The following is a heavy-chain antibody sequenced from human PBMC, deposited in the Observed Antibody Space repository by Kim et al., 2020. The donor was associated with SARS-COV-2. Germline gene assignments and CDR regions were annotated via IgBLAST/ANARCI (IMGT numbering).Heavy chain of an antibody. CDR1: GGTFISYT. CDR2: IIPILGIA. J-gene: IGHJ4*02. V-gene: IGHV1-69*04. Sequence: SVNVSCKASGGTFISYTISWVRQAPGQGLEWMGRIIPILGIANYAQKFQGRVTITADKSTSTAYMELSSLRSEDTAVYYCARDRNEGATGNYFDYWGQGTLVTVSS. CDR3: ARDRNEGATGNYFDY. D-gene: IGHD1-26*01.